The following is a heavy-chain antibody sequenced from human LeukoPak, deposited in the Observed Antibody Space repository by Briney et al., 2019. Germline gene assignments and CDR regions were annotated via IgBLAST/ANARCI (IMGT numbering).Heavy chain of an antibody. CDR2: INHSGNL. CDR1: GGSISGDS. J-gene: IGHJ4*02. CDR3: ARGITKSDPIVVVPAAIRVAQAFDY. D-gene: IGHD2-2*01. Sequence: SETLSLTCAVYGGSISGDSWNWIRQPPGKGLEWIGEINHSGNLNYNPSLKSRVTISVDTSKNQFSLKLSSVTAADTAVYYCARGITKSDPIVVVPAAIRVAQAFDYWGQGTLVTVSS. V-gene: IGHV4-34*01.